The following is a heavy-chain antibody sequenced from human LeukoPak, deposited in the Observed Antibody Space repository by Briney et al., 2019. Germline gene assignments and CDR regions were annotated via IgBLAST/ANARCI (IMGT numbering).Heavy chain of an antibody. CDR3: AREPGMGPHIVVVTAVDY. V-gene: IGHV4-39*07. CDR2: IYYSGST. D-gene: IGHD2-21*02. CDR1: GGSISSSSYY. J-gene: IGHJ4*02. Sequence: SETLSLTCTVSGGSISSSSYYWGWIRQPPGKGLEWIGSIYYSGSTYYNPSLKSRVTISVDTSKNQFSLKLSSVTAADTAVYYCAREPGMGPHIVVVTAVDYWGQGTLVTVSS.